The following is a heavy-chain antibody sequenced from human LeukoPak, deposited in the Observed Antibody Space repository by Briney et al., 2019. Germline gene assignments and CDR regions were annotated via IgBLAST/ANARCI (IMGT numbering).Heavy chain of an antibody. Sequence: ASVKVSCKASGYTFTSYGISWVRQAPGQGLEWMGWISAYNGNTSYAQKLQGRVTMTTDTSTSTAYTELRSLRSDDTAVYYCARAEAVAAPPDYWGQGTLVTVSS. J-gene: IGHJ4*02. CDR1: GYTFTSYG. CDR2: ISAYNGNT. D-gene: IGHD6-19*01. CDR3: ARAEAVAAPPDY. V-gene: IGHV1-18*01.